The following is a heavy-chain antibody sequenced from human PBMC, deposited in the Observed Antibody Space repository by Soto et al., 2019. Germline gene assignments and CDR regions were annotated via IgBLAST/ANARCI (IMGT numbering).Heavy chain of an antibody. CDR1: GGSISSSNW. CDR3: AREELAAAGLFDY. CDR2: IYHSGST. V-gene: IGHV4-4*02. J-gene: IGHJ4*02. D-gene: IGHD6-13*01. Sequence: SETLSLTCAVSGGSISSSNWWSWVRQPPGKGLEWIGEIYHSGSTNYNPSLKSRVTISVDKSKNQFSLKLSSVTAADTAVYYCAREELAAAGLFDYWGQGTLVTVSS.